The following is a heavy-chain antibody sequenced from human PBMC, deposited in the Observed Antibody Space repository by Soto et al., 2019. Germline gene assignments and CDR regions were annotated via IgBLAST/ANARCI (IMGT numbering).Heavy chain of an antibody. CDR3: RSSSRYSTDV. D-gene: IGHD6-13*01. J-gene: IGHJ6*02. V-gene: IGHV4-39*01. CDR2: IYGTGNT. CDR1: GGSITSSFY. Sequence: QLQLQESGPGLVKPSETLSLSCTVSGGSITSSFYWGWIRQPPGKGLEWIGSIYGTGNTYYNPSLKGRVTISADTSNNQFSLTLISVTAADTAVYYCRSSSRYSTDVWGQGATVTVSS.